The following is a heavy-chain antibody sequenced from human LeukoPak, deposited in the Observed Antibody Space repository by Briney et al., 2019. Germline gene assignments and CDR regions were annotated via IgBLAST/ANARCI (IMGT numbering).Heavy chain of an antibody. CDR1: GFTFSSYA. J-gene: IGHJ6*03. D-gene: IGHD1-14*01. CDR3: ARDLRTRYLSYYYYYMDV. Sequence: GGSLRLSCAASGFTFSSYAMHWVRQAPGKGLEWVAVISYDGSNKYYADSVKGRFTISRDNSKNTLYLQMNSLRAEDTAVYYCARDLRTRYLSYYYYYMDVWGKGTTVTVSS. CDR2: ISYDGSNK. V-gene: IGHV3-30*04.